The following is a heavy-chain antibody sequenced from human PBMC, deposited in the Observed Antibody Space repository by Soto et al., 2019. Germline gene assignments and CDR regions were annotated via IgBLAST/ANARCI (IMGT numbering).Heavy chain of an antibody. J-gene: IGHJ6*02. Sequence: GGSLRLSCEVSGFVFSMYSMSWVRQTPGKGLEWVAKIPQEGVDGHYADSVKGRFTISRDNGKNSLYLQMNNLRAEDAAVYYCARDHLILPAHDFFYGSDVWGRGATVTVSS. CDR1: GFVFSMYS. CDR2: IPQEGVDG. CDR3: ARDHLILPAHDFFYGSDV. D-gene: IGHD2-21*02. V-gene: IGHV3-7*03.